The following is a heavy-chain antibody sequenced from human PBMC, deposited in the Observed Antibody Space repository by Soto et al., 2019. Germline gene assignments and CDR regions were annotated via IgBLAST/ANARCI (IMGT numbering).Heavy chain of an antibody. J-gene: IGHJ4*02. D-gene: IGHD2-2*01. CDR1: GGTFSSYT. V-gene: IGHV1-69*02. CDR2: IIPILGIA. CDR3: ASWGIVVVPAATFDY. Sequence: QVQLVQSGAEVKKPGSSVKVSCKASGGTFSSYTISWVRQAPGQGLEWMGRIIPILGIANYAQKFQGRVTITADKSTSTAYMELSSLRSEDTAVYYCASWGIVVVPAATFDYWGQGTLVTVSS.